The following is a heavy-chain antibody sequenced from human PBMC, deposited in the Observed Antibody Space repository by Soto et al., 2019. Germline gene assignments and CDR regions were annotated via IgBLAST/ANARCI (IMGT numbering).Heavy chain of an antibody. CDR3: TTDLGLSTVTTYYYYYYMDV. V-gene: IGHV3-15*01. J-gene: IGHJ6*03. Sequence: GGSLRLSCAASGFTFSNAWMSWVRQAPGKGLEWVGRIKSKTDGGTTDYAAPVKGRFTISRDDSKNTLYLQMNSLKTEDTAVYYCTTDLGLSTVTTYYYYYYMDVWGKGTTVTVSS. CDR1: GFTFSNAW. D-gene: IGHD4-17*01. CDR2: IKSKTDGGTT.